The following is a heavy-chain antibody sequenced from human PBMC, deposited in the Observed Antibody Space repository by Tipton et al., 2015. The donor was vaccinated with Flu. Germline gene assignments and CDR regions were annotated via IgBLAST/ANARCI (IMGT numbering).Heavy chain of an antibody. D-gene: IGHD6-19*01. J-gene: IGHJ4*02. Sequence: TLSLTCTVSGGSISSSSYYWGWIRQPPGKGLEWIGSIYYSGSTYYNPSLKSRVTTSVDTSKNQFSLKLSSVTAADTAVYYCARDRIAVAGNYFDYWGQGTLVTVSS. V-gene: IGHV4-39*07. CDR1: GGSISSSSYY. CDR2: IYYSGST. CDR3: ARDRIAVAGNYFDY.